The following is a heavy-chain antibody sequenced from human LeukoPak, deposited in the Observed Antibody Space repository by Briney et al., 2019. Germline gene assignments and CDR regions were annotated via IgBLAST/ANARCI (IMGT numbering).Heavy chain of an antibody. CDR3: AREGYGDPEDYFDY. Sequence: GGSLRLSCAASGFTFSSYWMSWVRQTPGKGLEWVANIKQDGSEKYYVDSVKGRFTISRDNAKNSLYLQMNSLRAEDTAVYYCAREGYGDPEDYFDYWGQGTLVTVSS. V-gene: IGHV3-7*01. D-gene: IGHD4-17*01. CDR1: GFTFSSYW. J-gene: IGHJ4*02. CDR2: IKQDGSEK.